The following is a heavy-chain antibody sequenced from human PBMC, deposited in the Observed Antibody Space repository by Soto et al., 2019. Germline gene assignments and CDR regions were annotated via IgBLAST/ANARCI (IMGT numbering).Heavy chain of an antibody. CDR2: IKQDGSEK. CDR1: GLNFSSHL. V-gene: IGHV3-7*03. D-gene: IGHD3-22*01. CDR3: ARSHLYYDSSGYPAY. Sequence: GGSLILSCAASGLNFSSHLRSWVRPAPGKGLEWVANIKQDGSEKYYVDSVKGRFTISRDNAKNSLYLQMNSLRAEDTAVYYCARSHLYYDSSGYPAYWGQGTLVTVSS. J-gene: IGHJ4*02.